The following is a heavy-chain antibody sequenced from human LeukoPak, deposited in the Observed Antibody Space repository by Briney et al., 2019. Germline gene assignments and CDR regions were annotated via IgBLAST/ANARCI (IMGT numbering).Heavy chain of an antibody. CDR1: GFTFSSYW. V-gene: IGHV3-7*01. Sequence: PGGSLRLSCAASGFTFSSYWMSWVRQAPGKGLEWVANIKQDGSEKYYVDSVKGRFTISRDNAKNSLYLQMNSLRAEDTAVYYCARESSIAVAGTSDYWGQGTLVTVSS. CDR3: ARESSIAVAGTSDY. J-gene: IGHJ4*02. CDR2: IKQDGSEK. D-gene: IGHD6-19*01.